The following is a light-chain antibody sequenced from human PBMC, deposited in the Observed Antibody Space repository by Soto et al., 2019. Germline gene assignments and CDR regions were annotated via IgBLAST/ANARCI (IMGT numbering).Light chain of an antibody. CDR3: QHHNSYSQT. V-gene: IGKV1-5*01. CDR1: QSIRHY. CDR2: GAS. J-gene: IGKJ1*01. Sequence: DIQMTQSPPTLSASVGDRVTITCRAIQSIRHYLAWYQQMPGKAPKLLIYGASTLQSGVPSRFSGSGSGTEFTLTISSLQPDDFGTYFCQHHNSYSQTFGQGTKVDIK.